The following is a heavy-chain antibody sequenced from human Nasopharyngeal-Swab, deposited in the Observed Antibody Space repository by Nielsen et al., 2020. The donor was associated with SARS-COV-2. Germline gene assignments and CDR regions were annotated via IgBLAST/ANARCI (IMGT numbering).Heavy chain of an antibody. V-gene: IGHV3-21*01. Sequence: GGSLRLSCAASGFTFSSYSMNWVRQAPGKGLEWVSSISSSSSYIYYADSVKGRFTISRDNAKNSLYLQMNSLGAEDTAVYYCARGQAGYCSSTSCYPYYYYYYMDVWGKGATVTVSS. D-gene: IGHD2-2*01. CDR1: GFTFSSYS. CDR2: ISSSSSYI. CDR3: ARGQAGYCSSTSCYPYYYYYYMDV. J-gene: IGHJ6*03.